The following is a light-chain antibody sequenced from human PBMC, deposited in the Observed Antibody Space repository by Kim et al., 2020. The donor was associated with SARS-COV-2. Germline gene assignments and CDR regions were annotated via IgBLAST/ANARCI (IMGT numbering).Light chain of an antibody. CDR3: CSYAGSSTLL. CDR1: SSDVGTYNL. J-gene: IGLJ2*01. V-gene: IGLV2-23*01. Sequence: QSALTQPASVSGSPGQSITISCTGTSSDVGTYNLVSWYQQHPGKAPKLMIYEVIKRPSGVSNRFSGSKSGNTASLTISGLQAEDEADYYCCSYAGSSTLLFGGGTQLTV. CDR2: EVI.